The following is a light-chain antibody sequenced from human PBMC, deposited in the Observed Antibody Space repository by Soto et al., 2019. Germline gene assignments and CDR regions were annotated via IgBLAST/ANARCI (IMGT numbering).Light chain of an antibody. CDR3: QQYNNCPPHT. Sequence: EIVMTQSPATLSVSPGVSATLSCRASQSVNTNLAWYQQKPGRAPRRLLHGASTRATGIPARFSGSGSGTEFTLNINSLQSEDFAVYYCQQYNNCPPHTCGQGTKLEIK. CDR2: GAS. CDR1: QSVNTN. J-gene: IGKJ2*01. V-gene: IGKV3-15*01.